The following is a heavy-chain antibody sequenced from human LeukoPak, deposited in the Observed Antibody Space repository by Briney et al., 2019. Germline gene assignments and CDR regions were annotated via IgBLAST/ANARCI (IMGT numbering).Heavy chain of an antibody. V-gene: IGHV4-59*01. D-gene: IGHD3-16*02. Sequence: PSETLSLTCTVSGGSISSYYWSWIRQPPGKGLGWIGYIYYSGSTNYNPSLKSRVTISVDTPKNQFSLKLSSVTAADTAVYYCARDRVHYDYVWGSYRFFDYWGQGTLVTVSS. J-gene: IGHJ4*02. CDR1: GGSISSYY. CDR3: ARDRVHYDYVWGSYRFFDY. CDR2: IYYSGST.